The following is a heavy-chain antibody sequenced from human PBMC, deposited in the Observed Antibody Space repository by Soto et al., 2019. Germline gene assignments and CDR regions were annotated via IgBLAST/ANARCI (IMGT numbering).Heavy chain of an antibody. CDR2: IWNDGSNK. Sequence: PGGSLRLSCAGSGFTFSIYGMHLVRQAPGKGLEWVAVIWNDGSNKYYVDSVEGRFTISRDNSKNTMYLQMNSLRAEDTAVYYCARVFTYHYDSSSSFQRRGALDIWGQGTMVTVSS. J-gene: IGHJ3*02. V-gene: IGHV3-33*01. CDR3: ARVFTYHYDSSSSFQRRGALDI. D-gene: IGHD3-22*01. CDR1: GFTFSIYG.